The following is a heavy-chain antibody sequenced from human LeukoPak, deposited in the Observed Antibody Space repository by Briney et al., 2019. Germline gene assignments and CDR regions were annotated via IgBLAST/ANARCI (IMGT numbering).Heavy chain of an antibody. CDR3: ARDWEDCSGGSCYAHPWFDP. D-gene: IGHD2-15*01. V-gene: IGHV4-38-2*02. Sequence: SETLSLTCTVSGYSISSGYYWGWIRPPPGKGLEWVGSIYHSGSTYYNPSLKSRVTISVDTSKNQFSLKLSSVTAADTAVYYCARDWEDCSGGSCYAHPWFDPWGQGTLVTVSS. CDR2: IYHSGST. J-gene: IGHJ5*02. CDR1: GYSISSGYY.